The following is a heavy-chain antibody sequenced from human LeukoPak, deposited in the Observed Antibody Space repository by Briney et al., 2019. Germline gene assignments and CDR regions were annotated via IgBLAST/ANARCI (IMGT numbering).Heavy chain of an antibody. D-gene: IGHD2-21*01. Sequence: GGSLRLSCAASGFTFSSYAISWVRQAPGKGLEWVSGISGSGSGTYYADSVKGRFTISRDNSKNTLYLQMNSLRAEDMAVYYCAKAYGGNALCRWGQGVLVTV. CDR2: ISGSGSGT. CDR1: GFTFSSYA. J-gene: IGHJ4*02. V-gene: IGHV3-23*01. CDR3: AKAYGGNALCR.